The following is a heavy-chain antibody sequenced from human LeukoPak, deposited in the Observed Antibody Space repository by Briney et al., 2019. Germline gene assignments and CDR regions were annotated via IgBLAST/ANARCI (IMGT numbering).Heavy chain of an antibody. J-gene: IGHJ6*03. V-gene: IGHV3-30*02. Sequence: GGSLRLSCAASGFTFSSYGMHWVRQAPGKGLEWVAFIRYDGSNKYYADSVKGRFTICRDNSKNTLYLQMNSLRAEDTAVYYCAKDGRYCSSTSCYLYYYYYYYMDVWGKGTTVTVSS. D-gene: IGHD2-2*01. CDR3: AKDGRYCSSTSCYLYYYYYYYMDV. CDR2: IRYDGSNK. CDR1: GFTFSSYG.